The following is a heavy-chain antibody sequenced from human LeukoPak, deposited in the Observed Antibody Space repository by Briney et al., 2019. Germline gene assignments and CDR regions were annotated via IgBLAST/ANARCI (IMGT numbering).Heavy chain of an antibody. CDR3: AKAETMTQRGYFDY. CDR1: GFIFSNYG. J-gene: IGHJ4*02. V-gene: IGHV3-30*18. D-gene: IGHD1-1*01. CDR2: VSYDGSNK. Sequence: GGSLRLSCAASGFIFSNYGMHWVRQAPGKGLEWVAVVSYDGSNKYYADSVKGRFTISRDNSKNTLSLQMSSLRAEDTAVYYCAKAETMTQRGYFDYWGQGTLVTVSS.